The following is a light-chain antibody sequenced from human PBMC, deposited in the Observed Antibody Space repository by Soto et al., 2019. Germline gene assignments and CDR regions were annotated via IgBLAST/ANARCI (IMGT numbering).Light chain of an antibody. J-gene: IGKJ3*01. CDR2: AAS. CDR3: HQLNSYVFA. Sequence: DIQLTQSPSFLSASVGDRVTITCRASQDVSRYLAWYQQKPGKAPNLLIYAASTLRSGVPSRFSGSGSETEFTLTFSSLQPEDFATYYCHQLNSYVFAFGPGTKVDIK. V-gene: IGKV1-9*01. CDR1: QDVSRY.